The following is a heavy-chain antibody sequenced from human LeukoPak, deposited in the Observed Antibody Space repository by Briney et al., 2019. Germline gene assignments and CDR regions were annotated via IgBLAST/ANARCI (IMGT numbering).Heavy chain of an antibody. CDR2: IIPIFGTA. J-gene: IGHJ5*02. CDR1: GGTFSSYA. V-gene: IGHV1-69*05. Sequence: ASVTVSCKASGGTFSSYAISWVRQAPGQGLEWMGGIIPIFGTANYAQKFQGRVTMTRDTSISTAYMELSRLRSDDTAVYYCARDNSVGETAWWFDPWGQGTLVTVSS. CDR3: ARDNSVGETAWWFDP. D-gene: IGHD1-26*01.